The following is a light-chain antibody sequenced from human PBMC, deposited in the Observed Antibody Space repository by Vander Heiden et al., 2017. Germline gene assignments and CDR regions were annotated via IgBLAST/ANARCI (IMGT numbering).Light chain of an antibody. Sequence: EIVLTHSPRTLSLSPGERPTLSCRASKSVSSSYLDWYQQKPGHAPRLLIYGASNRATGIPDRFSGSGSGTDFTLTISRLEPEDFAVYYCQQDDSSPLTFGQGTKVEIK. V-gene: IGKV3-20*01. CDR1: KSVSSSY. J-gene: IGKJ1*01. CDR2: GAS. CDR3: QQDDSSPLT.